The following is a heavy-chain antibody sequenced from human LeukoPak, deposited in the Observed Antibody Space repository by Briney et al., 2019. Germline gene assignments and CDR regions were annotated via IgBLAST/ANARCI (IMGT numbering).Heavy chain of an antibody. D-gene: IGHD6-13*01. CDR2: INHSGST. V-gene: IGHV4-34*01. Sequence: SETLSLTCAVYGGSFSAYYWSWIRQPPGKGLEWIGEINHSGSTNYNPSPKSRVTASVDTSRNQFSLKLSSVTAADTAVYYCGGGGTIAAAGVDYWGHGTLVTVSS. CDR1: GGSFSAYY. J-gene: IGHJ4*01. CDR3: GGGGTIAAAGVDY.